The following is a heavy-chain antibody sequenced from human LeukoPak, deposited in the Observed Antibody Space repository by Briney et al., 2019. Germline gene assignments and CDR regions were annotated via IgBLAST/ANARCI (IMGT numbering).Heavy chain of an antibody. V-gene: IGHV3-48*02. CDR3: ARDLLYGFDV. CDR2: ISTTSSNI. Sequence: PGGSLRLSCAASGFTFSGYTMNWVRQAPGKGLEWVSYISTTSSNIFYADSVKGRFTISRDNAKNSLYLQMNSLRDEDTAVYYCARDLLYGFDVWGQGTVVTVSS. CDR1: GFTFSGYT. D-gene: IGHD3-16*01. J-gene: IGHJ3*01.